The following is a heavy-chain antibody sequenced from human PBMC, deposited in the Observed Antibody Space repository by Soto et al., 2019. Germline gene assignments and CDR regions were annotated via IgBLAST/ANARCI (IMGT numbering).Heavy chain of an antibody. CDR3: VKDLERNTMLAVIITAFDS. CDR1: GFTFDDYA. Sequence: SLRLSCAASGFTFDDYAMHWVRQTPGKGLEWVAGINWNSGSIGYADSVKGRFTISRDNAKNSLFLQMNSLRPEDTALYYCVKDLERNTMLAVIITAFDSWGQGTLVTASS. CDR2: INWNSGSI. J-gene: IGHJ4*02. D-gene: IGHD3-22*01. V-gene: IGHV3-9*01.